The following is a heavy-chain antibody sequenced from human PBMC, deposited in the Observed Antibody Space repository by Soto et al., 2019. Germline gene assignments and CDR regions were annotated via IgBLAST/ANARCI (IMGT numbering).Heavy chain of an antibody. CDR1: GGSISSSSYY. V-gene: IGHV4-39*07. CDR3: AREKEYSSSPRGGWFDP. CDR2: IYYSGST. J-gene: IGHJ5*02. Sequence: SETLSLTCTVSGGSISSSSYYWGWIRHPPGKGLEWIGSIYYSGSTYYNPSLKSRVTISVDTSKNQFSLKLSSVTAADTAVYYCAREKEYSSSPRGGWFDPWGQGTLVTVSS. D-gene: IGHD6-6*01.